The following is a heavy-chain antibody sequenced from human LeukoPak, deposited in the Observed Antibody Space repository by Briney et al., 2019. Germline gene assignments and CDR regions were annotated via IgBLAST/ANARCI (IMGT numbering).Heavy chain of an antibody. V-gene: IGHV4-59*08. CDR2: IYDSGNT. CDR1: DGSISPYY. CDR3: ARRSVGTTHFDF. J-gene: IGHJ4*02. D-gene: IGHD2/OR15-2a*01. Sequence: SETLSLTCAVSDGSISPYYWSWIRQPPGTGLEWIGYIYDSGNTHYNPSLKSRVTISLDMSKNQFSLKVTSVTAADTAVYYCARRSVGTTHFDFWGQGTLVTVSS.